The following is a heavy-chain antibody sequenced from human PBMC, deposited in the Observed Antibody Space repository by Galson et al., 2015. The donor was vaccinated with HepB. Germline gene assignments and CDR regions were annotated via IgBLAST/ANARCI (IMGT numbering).Heavy chain of an antibody. Sequence: SLRLSCAASGFTFSSFAMSWVRQAPGKGLEWVSPIAGGGGNTNYADSVKGRFTISRDNSQNTLYLQMNSLRVEDTAVYYCAKHPTVVAGRRCLPFDSWGQGTLVTVSS. J-gene: IGHJ4*02. D-gene: IGHD6-19*01. CDR3: AKHPTVVAGRRCLPFDS. CDR1: GFTFSSFA. V-gene: IGHV3-23*01. CDR2: IAGGGGNT.